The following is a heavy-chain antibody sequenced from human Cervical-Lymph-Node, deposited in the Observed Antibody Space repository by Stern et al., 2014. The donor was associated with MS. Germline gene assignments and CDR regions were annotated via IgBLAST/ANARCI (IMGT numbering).Heavy chain of an antibody. V-gene: IGHV4-39*01. D-gene: IGHD1-7*01. J-gene: IGHJ4*02. Sequence: QVQLVESGPGLVKPSETLSLTCTVSGGSVSSISHFWGWIRQPPGKGLAWIGSMYYTGSTSSNPSRTRRVSFSVDTSKTQFSLKLASGTAADTAVYYCTRRQNYDFETWGQGTLVTVSS. CDR3: TRRQNYDFET. CDR2: MYYTGST. CDR1: GGSVSSISHF.